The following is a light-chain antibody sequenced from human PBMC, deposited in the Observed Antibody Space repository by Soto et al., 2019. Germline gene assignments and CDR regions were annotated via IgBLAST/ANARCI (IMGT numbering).Light chain of an antibody. CDR2: GIS. CDR3: QQYVTSSPRT. CDR1: QFVSTR. V-gene: IGKV3-20*01. J-gene: IGKJ1*01. Sequence: EIVVTQSPATLSASPGERVTLTCRASQFVSTRLAWYQQRPGQVPRLLMYGISRRATGIPDRFSGSGSGTDFTLTITRLGPEDFAVYYCQQYVTSSPRTFGQGTKVDIK.